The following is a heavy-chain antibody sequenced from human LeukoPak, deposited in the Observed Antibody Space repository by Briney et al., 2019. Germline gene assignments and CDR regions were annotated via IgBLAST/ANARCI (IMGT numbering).Heavy chain of an antibody. Sequence: QPGGSLRLSCAASGFTFSSYEMNWVRQAPGKGLEWVSYISSSGSTIYYADSVKGRFTISRDNAKNSLYLQMNSLRAEDTAVYYCARDAFSYYYYYMDVWGKGTTVTVSS. CDR2: ISSSGSTI. V-gene: IGHV3-48*03. J-gene: IGHJ6*03. CDR1: GFTFSSYE. CDR3: ARDAFSYYYYYMDV.